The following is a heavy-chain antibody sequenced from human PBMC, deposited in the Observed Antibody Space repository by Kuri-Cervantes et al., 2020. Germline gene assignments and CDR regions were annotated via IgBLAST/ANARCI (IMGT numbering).Heavy chain of an antibody. V-gene: IGHV4-38-2*02. J-gene: IGHJ3*02. D-gene: IGHD6-19*01. CDR1: EYYISSAYY. Sequence: SETLSLTCGVCEYYISSAYYWGWIRQPPGKGLEWIGEINHSGSTNYNPSLKSRVTISVDTSKNQFYLKLSSVTAADTSVYYCARDRSSDWPHDVFDIWGQGTMVTVSS. CDR3: ARDRSSDWPHDVFDI. CDR2: INHSGST.